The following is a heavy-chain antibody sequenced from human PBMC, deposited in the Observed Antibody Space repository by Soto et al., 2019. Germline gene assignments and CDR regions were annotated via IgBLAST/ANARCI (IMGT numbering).Heavy chain of an antibody. V-gene: IGHV4-59*01. Sequence: QVQLQESGPGLVKPSETLSLTCTVSGGSISSYYWSWIRQPPGKGLEWIGYIYYSGSTIYNPSLKSRVIISVDACKNQFSLKLSSVAAADTAVYYCAREYSSSSFGWFDPWGQGTLVTVSS. CDR2: IYYSGST. CDR3: AREYSSSSFGWFDP. J-gene: IGHJ5*02. D-gene: IGHD6-6*01. CDR1: GGSISSYY.